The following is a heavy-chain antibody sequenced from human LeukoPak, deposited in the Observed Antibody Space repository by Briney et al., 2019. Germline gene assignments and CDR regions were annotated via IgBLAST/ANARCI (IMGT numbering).Heavy chain of an antibody. D-gene: IGHD6-6*01. V-gene: IGHV5-51*01. J-gene: IGHJ4*02. CDR1: GYSFANYW. CDR2: INPADSET. Sequence: GESLKISCMGSGYSFANYWIGWVRQMPGKGLEWMGMINPADSETIYSPSFQGQVTFSVDKSISTAYLQWSSLQASDTAMYYCARPPGSTSSVLAYWGQGTLVTVSS. CDR3: ARPPGSTSSVLAY.